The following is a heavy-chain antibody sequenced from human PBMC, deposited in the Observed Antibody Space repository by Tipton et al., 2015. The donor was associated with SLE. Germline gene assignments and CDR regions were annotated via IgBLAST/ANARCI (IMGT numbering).Heavy chain of an antibody. CDR3: ARGVAGYYSFCYMDV. CDR1: DDSISHYY. D-gene: IGHD2-15*01. V-gene: IGHV4-59*12. CDR2: IFYTGRI. J-gene: IGHJ6*03. Sequence: TLSLTCTVSDDSISHYYWSWIRQSPGKGLEWIGYIFYTGRISSNPSLKSRVTISMDTSKNLFSLRLNSVTAADTAVYYCARGVAGYYSFCYMDVWGKGTTVTVSS.